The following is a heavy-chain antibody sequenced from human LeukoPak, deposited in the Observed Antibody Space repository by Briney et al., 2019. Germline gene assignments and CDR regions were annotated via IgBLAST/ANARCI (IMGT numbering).Heavy chain of an antibody. V-gene: IGHV3-30*03. Sequence: GRSLRLSCAASGFTFRTYGMHWVRQAPGKGLEWVAVISYDGNDKYYADSVKGRFTISRDNSKNTLYLEMNSLRPEDTAVYYCSRHSVDYGDSIAGGNYYYGMDVWGKGTTVTVSS. CDR3: SRHSVDYGDSIAGGNYYYGMDV. J-gene: IGHJ6*04. CDR2: ISYDGNDK. CDR1: GFTFRTYG. D-gene: IGHD4-17*01.